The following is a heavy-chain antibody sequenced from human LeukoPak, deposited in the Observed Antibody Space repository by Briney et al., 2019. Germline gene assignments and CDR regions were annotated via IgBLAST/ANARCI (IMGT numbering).Heavy chain of an antibody. CDR3: ARLVGASWFDS. Sequence: SQTLSLTCAISGDSVSTNSATWTWLRQSPSRGLEWLGRTYYRSKWYNDYAVSMKSRITINPDTSKDQFSLQLNSVTPEDTAVYYCARLVGASWFDSWGQGTLVTVSS. CDR1: GDSVSTNSAT. CDR2: TYYRSKWYN. V-gene: IGHV6-1*01. D-gene: IGHD1-26*01. J-gene: IGHJ5*01.